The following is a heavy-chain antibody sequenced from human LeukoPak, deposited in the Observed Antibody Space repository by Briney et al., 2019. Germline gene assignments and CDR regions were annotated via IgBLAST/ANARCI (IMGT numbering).Heavy chain of an antibody. Sequence: QSGGSLRLSCAPSGFTFSSYAMSWVRQAPGKGLEWVSAISGSGGSTYYADSVKGRFIISRDNSKNTLYLQMNSLRAEDTAVYYCAKDSRIAAAGVFDYWGQGTLVTVSS. CDR1: GFTFSSYA. CDR2: ISGSGGST. V-gene: IGHV3-23*01. CDR3: AKDSRIAAAGVFDY. D-gene: IGHD6-13*01. J-gene: IGHJ4*02.